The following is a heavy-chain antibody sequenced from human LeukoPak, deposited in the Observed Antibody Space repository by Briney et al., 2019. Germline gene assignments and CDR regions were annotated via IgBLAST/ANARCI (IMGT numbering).Heavy chain of an antibody. Sequence: GGSLRLSCAASGFTFSRYGMHWVSQAPGKWLEWVAFIRYDGSNKYYADYVKGRFTISRDNSKNTLYLQMNSLRAEDTAVYYCAKVAIVGATGLDYWGQGTLVTVSS. CDR2: IRYDGSNK. V-gene: IGHV3-30*02. CDR3: AKVAIVGATGLDY. J-gene: IGHJ4*02. D-gene: IGHD1-26*01. CDR1: GFTFSRYG.